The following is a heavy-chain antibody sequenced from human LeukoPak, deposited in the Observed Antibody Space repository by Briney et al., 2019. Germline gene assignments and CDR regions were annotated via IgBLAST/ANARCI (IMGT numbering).Heavy chain of an antibody. J-gene: IGHJ6*02. CDR1: GFPFSSYA. D-gene: IGHD2-15*01. CDR2: ISDSGGST. CDR3: VRGYSFGPYGMDV. Sequence: GGSLRLSCSASGFPFSSYAMHWVRRAPGKGLEYVSAISDSGGSTYYADSVKGRFTISRDNSKNTLYLQMSSLRAEDTAVYFCVRGYSFGPYGMDVWGQGTTVTVSS. V-gene: IGHV3-64D*09.